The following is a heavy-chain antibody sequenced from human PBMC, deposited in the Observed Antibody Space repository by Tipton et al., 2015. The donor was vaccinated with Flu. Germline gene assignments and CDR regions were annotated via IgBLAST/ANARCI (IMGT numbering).Heavy chain of an antibody. CDR1: GGFITSGSYY. D-gene: IGHD7-27*01. V-gene: IGHV4-39*07. CDR2: INHSGTT. J-gene: IGHJ4*01. CDR3: ASKVANWGVWEPLDY. Sequence: TLSLTCTVSGGFITSGSYYWSWIRQPPGKGLEWVGEINHSGTTNYNPSLTSRVTVSADTSKKQFSLKLTSVTAADTAVYYCASKVANWGVWEPLDYWGHGTLVTVSS.